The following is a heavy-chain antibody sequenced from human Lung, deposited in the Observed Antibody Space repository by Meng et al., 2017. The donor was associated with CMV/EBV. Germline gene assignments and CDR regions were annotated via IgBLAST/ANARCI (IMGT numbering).Heavy chain of an antibody. CDR2: IYHSGST. V-gene: IGHV4-4*02. Sequence: PGSGPGLGKPSGPLSLTCAFPGGSISSSNWWGWVRQPPGKGLEWIGEIYHSGSTNYNPSLKSRVTISVDKSKNQFSLKLSSATAADTAVYYCASFPPPGKQWLVTDYWGQGTLVTVSS. D-gene: IGHD6-19*01. CDR3: ASFPPPGKQWLVTDY. CDR1: GGSISSSNW. J-gene: IGHJ4*02.